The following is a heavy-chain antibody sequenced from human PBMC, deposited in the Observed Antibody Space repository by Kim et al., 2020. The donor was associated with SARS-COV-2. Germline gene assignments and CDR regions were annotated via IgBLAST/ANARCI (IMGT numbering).Heavy chain of an antibody. V-gene: IGHV4-59*01. D-gene: IGHD1-26*01. CDR1: GGSISSYY. Sequence: SETLSLTCTVSGGSISSYYWSWIRQPPGKGLEWIGYIYYSGSTNYNPSLKSRVTISVDTSKNQFSLKLSSVTAADTAVYYCSRHSGRSGRWELPGGFDYWGQGTLVTVSS. CDR3: SRHSGRSGRWELPGGFDY. J-gene: IGHJ4*02. CDR2: IYYSGST.